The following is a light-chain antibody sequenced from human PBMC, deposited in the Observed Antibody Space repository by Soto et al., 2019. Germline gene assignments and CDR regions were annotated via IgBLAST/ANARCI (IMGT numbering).Light chain of an antibody. CDR1: QSVSSGY. Sequence: EIVLTQSPGTLSLSPGERATLSCRASQSVSSGYLAWFQQQPGQPPRVLIYETSSRATGIPDRFSGSGSGTDFTLTISSLEPEDFAVYYCQQYGGSPPVTFGPGTKVDIK. V-gene: IGKV3-20*01. CDR2: ETS. CDR3: QQYGGSPPVT. J-gene: IGKJ3*01.